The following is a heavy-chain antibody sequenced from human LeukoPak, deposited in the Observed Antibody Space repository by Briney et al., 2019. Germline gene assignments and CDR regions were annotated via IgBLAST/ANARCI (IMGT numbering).Heavy chain of an antibody. D-gene: IGHD6-6*01. CDR2: ISWNSGSI. J-gene: IGHJ5*02. Sequence: GGSLRLSCAASGFTFDDYAMHWVRQAPGKVLEWVSGISWNSGSIGYADSVKGRFTISRDNAKNSLYLQMNSLRAEDTALYYCAKEGYSSSSGWFDPWGQGTLVTVSS. V-gene: IGHV3-9*01. CDR3: AKEGYSSSSGWFDP. CDR1: GFTFDDYA.